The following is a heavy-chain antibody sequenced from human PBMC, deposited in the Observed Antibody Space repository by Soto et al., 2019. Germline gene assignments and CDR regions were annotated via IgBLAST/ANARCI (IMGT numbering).Heavy chain of an antibody. V-gene: IGHV3-11*06. D-gene: IGHD1-7*01. Sequence: TGGSLRLSCEGSGFTFSDYYISWIRQAPGKGLEWISYSSNSGTFSRYADSVKGRFSISRDNTKNLLYLQMNSLRAEDTAVYYCARSGENYNRLEYWGQGTPVTVSS. CDR3: ARSGENYNRLEY. CDR1: GFTFSDYY. J-gene: IGHJ4*02. CDR2: SSNSGTFS.